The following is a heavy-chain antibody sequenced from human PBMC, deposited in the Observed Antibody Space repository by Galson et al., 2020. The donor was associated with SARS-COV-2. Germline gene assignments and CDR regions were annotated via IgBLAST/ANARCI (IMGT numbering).Heavy chain of an antibody. V-gene: IGHV1-2*02. CDR3: ARDEGLQWFGKLGGYFDY. CDR2: INPNNGGT. D-gene: IGHD3-10*01. Sequence: GESLKISCKASAYTFTDYYLHWVRQAPGQGLEWMGWINPNNGGTNYAQKFQGRVTMTGDTSISTVYMELSRLRSDDTAMYYCARDEGLQWFGKLGGYFDYWGQGTLVTVSS. CDR1: AYTFTDYY. J-gene: IGHJ4*02.